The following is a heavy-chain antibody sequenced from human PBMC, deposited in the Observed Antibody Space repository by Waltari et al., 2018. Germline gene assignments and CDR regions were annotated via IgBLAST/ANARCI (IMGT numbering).Heavy chain of an antibody. D-gene: IGHD3-3*01. CDR1: RFSFYHGW. J-gene: IGHJ6*02. CDR3: VAGILDSGGMDV. V-gene: IGHV3-15*02. Sequence: EVQLIEFGGAMVKPGGPLRLHCFASRFSFYHGWMTWVRQARGKGLEWVGRVEAEPEGGGTDSAAPVKGRFTISRDDSKNTLYLEMNNLKSDDTGVYYCVAGILDSGGMDVWGQGTTVTVSS. CDR2: VEAEPEGGGT.